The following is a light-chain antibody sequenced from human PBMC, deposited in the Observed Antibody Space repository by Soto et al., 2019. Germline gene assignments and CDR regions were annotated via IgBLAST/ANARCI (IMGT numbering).Light chain of an antibody. CDR2: AAS. J-gene: IGKJ2*01. CDR1: QSVGNY. Sequence: DIQMTQSPSSLSASVGDRVTITCRASQSVGNYLNWYQQKPGKAPKLLIYAASSLQSGVPSRFSAGGSGTDFTLTDSSLQLEDFATYYCQQSYSTLYTFGQGTKLDIK. CDR3: QQSYSTLYT. V-gene: IGKV1-39*01.